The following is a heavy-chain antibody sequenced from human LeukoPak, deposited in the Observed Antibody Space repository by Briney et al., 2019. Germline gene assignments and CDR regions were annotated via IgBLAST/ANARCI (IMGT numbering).Heavy chain of an antibody. J-gene: IGHJ6*04. CDR2: ISGSGGST. Sequence: GGSLRLSCAASGFTFSSYAMSWVRQAPGKGLEWVSAISGSGGSTYYADSVKGRFTISRDNSKNTLYLQMNSLRAEDTAVYYCAKDSYYYGSGSYYLSRYYHYGMDVWGKGTTVTVSS. CDR3: AKDSYYYGSGSYYLSRYYHYGMDV. CDR1: GFTFSSYA. V-gene: IGHV3-23*01. D-gene: IGHD3-10*01.